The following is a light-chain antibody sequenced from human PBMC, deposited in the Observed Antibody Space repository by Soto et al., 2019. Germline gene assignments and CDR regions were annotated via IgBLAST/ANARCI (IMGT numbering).Light chain of an antibody. V-gene: IGLV2-11*01. CDR1: SSDVGGYKY. Sequence: QSALTQPRSVSESPGQSVTISCTGTSSDVGGYKYVSWYQHHPGKAPKLVIYDVSERPSGVPDRFSGSKSGNTASLTISGLQAEDEADYYCCSYAGSYSVVFGGGTKVTVL. CDR3: CSYAGSYSVV. CDR2: DVS. J-gene: IGLJ2*01.